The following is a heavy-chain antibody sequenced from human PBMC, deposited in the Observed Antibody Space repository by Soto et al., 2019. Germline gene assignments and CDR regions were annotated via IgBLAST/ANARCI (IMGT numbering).Heavy chain of an antibody. V-gene: IGHV3-48*03. CDR1: GFTFSSYE. D-gene: IGHD4-17*01. Sequence: PGGSLRLSCAASGFTFSSYEMNWVRQAPGKGLEWVSYISSSGSTIYYADSVKGRFTISRDNAENSLYLQMNSLRAEDTAVYYCARVNLAVTSAFDIWGQGTMVTVSS. CDR3: ARVNLAVTSAFDI. J-gene: IGHJ3*02. CDR2: ISSSGSTI.